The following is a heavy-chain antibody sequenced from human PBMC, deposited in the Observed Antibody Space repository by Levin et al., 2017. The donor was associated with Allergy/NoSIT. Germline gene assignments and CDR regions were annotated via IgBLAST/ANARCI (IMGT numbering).Heavy chain of an antibody. CDR2: MSGTDTRT. CDR3: AKDFWIRLNHDSSDYAGRNFDL. Sequence: GGSLRLSCAASGFTFSNYALSWVRQAPGKGLEWLSAMSGTDTRTFYADSVKGRFTVSRDNSKNTLYLQMNSLRAEDTAVYYCAKDFWIRLNHDSSDYAGRNFDLWGRGTHVTVSS. J-gene: IGHJ2*01. D-gene: IGHD3-22*01. CDR1: GFTFSNYA. V-gene: IGHV3-23*01.